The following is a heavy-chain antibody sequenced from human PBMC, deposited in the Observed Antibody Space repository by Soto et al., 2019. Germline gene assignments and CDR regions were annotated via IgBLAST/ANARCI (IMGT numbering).Heavy chain of an antibody. J-gene: IGHJ4*02. V-gene: IGHV3-30-3*01. CDR2: ISYDGSNK. CDR3: ASRAVGEGSCYVRY. CDR1: GFTFSSYA. Sequence: QAQLVESGGGVVQPGRSLRLSCAASGFTFSSYAMHWVRQAPGKGLEWVAVISYDGSNKYYADSVKGRFTISRDNSKNTLYLQMNSLRAEDTAVYYCASRAVGEGSCYVRYWGQGTLVTVSS. D-gene: IGHD2-15*01.